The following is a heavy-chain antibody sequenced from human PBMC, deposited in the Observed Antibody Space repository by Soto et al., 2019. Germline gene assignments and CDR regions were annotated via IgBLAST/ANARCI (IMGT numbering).Heavy chain of an antibody. V-gene: IGHV1-69*02. CDR1: GGTSTIYT. J-gene: IGHJ4*02. D-gene: IGHD3-16*01. CDR3: TTEKYGAGRVGVYY. CDR2: IVPTLRLT. Sequence: QVQLVQSGAEVKKPGSSLKVSCETSGGTSTIYTISWVRQAPGQGLQWMGRIVPTLRLTNYAQEFQGRLTKTADTSTSTAHMELSSLPSEDAAVYYCTTEKYGAGRVGVYYWGQGTLVTVSS.